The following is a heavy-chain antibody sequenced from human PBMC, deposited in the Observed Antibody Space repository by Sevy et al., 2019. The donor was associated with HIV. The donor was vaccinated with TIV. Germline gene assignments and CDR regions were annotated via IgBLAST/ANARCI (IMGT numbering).Heavy chain of an antibody. D-gene: IGHD4-4*01. J-gene: IGHJ4*02. CDR1: GFTFSDYA. V-gene: IGHV3-49*03. CDR2: IRSKGYAGTT. CDR3: ARGPRGNYVCDY. Sequence: GGSLRLSCAASGFTFSDYAMSWFRQAPGKGLEWVGFIRSKGYAGTTEYAASVKGRFTISRDDSKSIAYVQMNSLKTEDTAVYYCARGPRGNYVCDYWGQGTLVTVSS.